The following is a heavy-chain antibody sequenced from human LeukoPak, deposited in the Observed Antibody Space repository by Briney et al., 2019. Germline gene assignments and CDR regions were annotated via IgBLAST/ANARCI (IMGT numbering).Heavy chain of an antibody. CDR3: ARARDSSGYFDY. CDR2: MYSGGTT. V-gene: IGHV4-59*12. D-gene: IGHD3-22*01. Sequence: PSETLSLTCTVSDGSINGYYWSWIRQPPGKGLDWIGYMYSGGTTNYSPSLKSRVTISVDTSKNQFSLKLSSVTAADTAVYYCARARDSSGYFDYWGQGTLVTVSS. CDR1: DGSINGYY. J-gene: IGHJ4*02.